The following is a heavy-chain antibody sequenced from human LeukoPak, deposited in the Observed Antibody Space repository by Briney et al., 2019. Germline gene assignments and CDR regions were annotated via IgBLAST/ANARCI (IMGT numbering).Heavy chain of an antibody. CDR1: GFTFDDYG. CDR2: INWNGGST. Sequence: PGGSLRLSCAASGFTFDDYGMSWVRQAPGKGLEWVSGINWNGGSTGYADSVKGRFTISRGNAKNSLYLQMNSLRAEDTALYYCAREGVLWFGELFYYYYYYYMDVWGKGTTVTVSS. D-gene: IGHD3-10*01. V-gene: IGHV3-20*04. CDR3: AREGVLWFGELFYYYYYYYMDV. J-gene: IGHJ6*03.